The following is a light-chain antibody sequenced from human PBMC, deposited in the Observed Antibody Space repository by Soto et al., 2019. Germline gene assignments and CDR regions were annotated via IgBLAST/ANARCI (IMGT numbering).Light chain of an antibody. CDR3: QQYGISPPCT. CDR2: GAS. Sequence: EIVLTQSPGTLSLSPGERATLSCRASQSVSSSYLAWYQQKPGQAPRLLIYGASSRATGIPDRFSGSGSGTDFNLTISRLEPEDFAVYYCQQYGISPPCTFGQGTKLEIK. CDR1: QSVSSSY. V-gene: IGKV3-20*01. J-gene: IGKJ2*02.